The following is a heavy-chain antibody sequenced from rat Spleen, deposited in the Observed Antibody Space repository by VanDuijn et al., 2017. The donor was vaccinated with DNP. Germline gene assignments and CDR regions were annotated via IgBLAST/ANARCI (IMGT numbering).Heavy chain of an antibody. CDR1: GFSFSSFA. V-gene: IGHV5-25*01. CDR2: MSYDGGNT. D-gene: IGHD5-1*01. J-gene: IGHJ2*01. CDR3: AKVGSPGYFDY. Sequence: EVQLVESGGGLVQPGRSMKLSCVASGFSFSSFAMAWVRQAPTKGLEWVASMSYDGGNTYYRDSVKGRLTISRDKAKSSLYLQMDSLRSEDTSTYYCAKVGSPGYFDYWGQGVMVTVSS.